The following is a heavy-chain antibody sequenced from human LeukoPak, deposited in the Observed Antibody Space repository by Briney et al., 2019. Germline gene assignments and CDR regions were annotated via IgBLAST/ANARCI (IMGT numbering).Heavy chain of an antibody. CDR2: INHSGST. CDR1: GGSFSGYY. V-gene: IGHV4-34*01. Sequence: PSETLSLTCAVYGGSFSGYYWSWIRQPPGKGLEWIGEINHSGSTNYNPSLKSRVTISVDTSKNQFSLKLSSVTAADTAVYYCARGGYYDSSGYSGFDYWGQGTLVTVSS. J-gene: IGHJ4*02. CDR3: ARGGYYDSSGYSGFDY. D-gene: IGHD3-22*01.